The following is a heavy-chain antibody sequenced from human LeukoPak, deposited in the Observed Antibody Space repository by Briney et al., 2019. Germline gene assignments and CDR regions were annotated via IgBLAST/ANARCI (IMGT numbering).Heavy chain of an antibody. CDR3: ARENHYYDSSGYYGPFDY. CDR1: GGSISSNNYS. Sequence: PSETLSLTCTVSGGSISSNNYSWGWIRQPPGKGLEWTGSIYYSGSTYYNPSLKSRVTISVDTSKNQFSLKLSSVTAADTAVYYCARENHYYDSSGYYGPFDYWGQGTLVTVSS. D-gene: IGHD3-22*01. CDR2: IYYSGST. V-gene: IGHV4-39*07. J-gene: IGHJ4*02.